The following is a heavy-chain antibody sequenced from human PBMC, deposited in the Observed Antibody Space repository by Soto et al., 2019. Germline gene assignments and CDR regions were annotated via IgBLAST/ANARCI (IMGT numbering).Heavy chain of an antibody. J-gene: IGHJ4*02. CDR1: GGSISSYY. CDR2: IYYSGST. Sequence: SETLSLTCTGSGGSISSYYWSWIRQPPGKGLEWIGYIYYSGSTNYNPSLKSRVTISVDTSKNQFSLKLSSVTAADTAVYYCARIGGDYDYWGQGTLVTVSS. V-gene: IGHV4-59*08. D-gene: IGHD4-17*01. CDR3: ARIGGDYDY.